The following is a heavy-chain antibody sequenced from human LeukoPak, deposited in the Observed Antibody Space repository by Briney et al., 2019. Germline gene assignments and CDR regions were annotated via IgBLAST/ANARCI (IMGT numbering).Heavy chain of an antibody. V-gene: IGHV3-23*01. J-gene: IGHJ4*02. D-gene: IGHD2-21*02. CDR2: ISVSGDST. Sequence: GGSLRLSCAASGFTFTNYAMSWVRQAPGKGLEWVSVISVSGDSTNYADSVKGRFTISRDNAKNSLYLQMNSLRAEDTAVYYCARAPPYVVVVTATRPTFDYWGQGTLVTVSS. CDR3: ARAPPYVVVVTATRPTFDY. CDR1: GFTFTNYA.